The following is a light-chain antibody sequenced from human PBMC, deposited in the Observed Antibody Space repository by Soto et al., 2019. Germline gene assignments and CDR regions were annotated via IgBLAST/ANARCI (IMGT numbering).Light chain of an antibody. V-gene: IGLV2-8*01. CDR2: EVS. CDR1: SSDLGAYKY. CDR3: TSYVGSNIWV. J-gene: IGLJ3*02. Sequence: QSALTQPPSASGSPGQSVTISCTGTSSDLGAYKYVSWYQQYPGKAPKLMIYEVSKRPSGVPDRFSGSKSGNTASLTVSGLQAEDEADYYCTSYVGSNIWVFGGGTKLTVL.